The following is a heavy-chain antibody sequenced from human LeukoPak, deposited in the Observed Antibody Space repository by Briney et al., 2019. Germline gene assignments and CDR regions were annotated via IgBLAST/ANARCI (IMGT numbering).Heavy chain of an antibody. D-gene: IGHD6-19*01. Sequence: GSLRLPFSASGFTVCRYWMNWVRQAPGKGLEWVANIKQDGSEKYYVDSVKGRFTVSRDNAKNSLFLQMSSLRAEDTAVYYCARDFNPAGSSSGWSTCKYWGQGTLVTVSS. V-gene: IGHV3-7*05. CDR1: GFTVCRYW. J-gene: IGHJ4*02. CDR2: IKQDGSEK. CDR3: ARDFNPAGSSSGWSTCKY.